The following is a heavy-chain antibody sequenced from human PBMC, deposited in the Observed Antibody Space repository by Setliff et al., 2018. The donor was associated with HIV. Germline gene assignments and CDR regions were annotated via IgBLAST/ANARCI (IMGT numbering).Heavy chain of an antibody. V-gene: IGHV4-61*09. CDR3: ARATTGYSSIWYRNGLTYYYMDV. CDR1: GGSISSGSYY. D-gene: IGHD6-13*01. CDR2: INTSGST. J-gene: IGHJ6*03. Sequence: SETLSLTCTVSGGSISSGSYYWSWIRQPAGKGLEWIGHINTSGSTNYNPSLKSRVTISVDTSKNQFSLKLSSVTAADTAVYYCARATTGYSSIWYRNGLTYYYMDVWGRGTKVTVSS.